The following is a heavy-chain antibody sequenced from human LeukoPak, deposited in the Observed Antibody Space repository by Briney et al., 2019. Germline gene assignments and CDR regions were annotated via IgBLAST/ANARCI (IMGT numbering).Heavy chain of an antibody. Sequence: GGSLRLSCAASGFTFSSYAMHWVRQAPGKGLEWVAVISYDGSNKYYADSVKGRFTISRDNSKNTLYLQMNSLGAEDTAVYYCARDDSSSWAIDYWGQGTLVTVSS. J-gene: IGHJ4*02. CDR1: GFTFSSYA. CDR2: ISYDGSNK. D-gene: IGHD6-13*01. CDR3: ARDDSSSWAIDY. V-gene: IGHV3-30-3*01.